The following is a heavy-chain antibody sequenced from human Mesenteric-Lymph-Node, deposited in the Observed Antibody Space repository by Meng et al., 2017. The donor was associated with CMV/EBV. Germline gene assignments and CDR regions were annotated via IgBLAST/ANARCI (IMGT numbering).Heavy chain of an antibody. CDR1: GGSINLNSYY. J-gene: IGHJ4*02. CDR2: VYYSGTA. V-gene: IGHV4-39*07. CDR3: ARGREF. Sequence: SETLSLTCTVSGGSINLNSYYWVWIRQTPGKGLEWIGNVYYSGTAYYNPSLKSRVTISIDTSQNQFSLKLASVTAADTAVYYCARGREFWGQGILVTVSS. D-gene: IGHD3-10*01.